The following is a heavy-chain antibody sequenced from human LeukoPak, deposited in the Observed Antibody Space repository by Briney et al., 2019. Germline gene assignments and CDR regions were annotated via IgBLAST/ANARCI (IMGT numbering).Heavy chain of an antibody. V-gene: IGHV4-34*01. J-gene: IGHJ5*02. CDR1: GVSFSGYY. CDR3: ATKGIAAAGTSWFDP. Sequence: SETLSLTCAVYGVSFSGYYWSWIRQPPGKGLEWIGEINHSGSTNYNPSLKSRVTISVDTSKNQFSLKLSSVTAADTAVYYCATKGIAAAGTSWFDPWGQGTLVTVSS. CDR2: INHSGST. D-gene: IGHD6-13*01.